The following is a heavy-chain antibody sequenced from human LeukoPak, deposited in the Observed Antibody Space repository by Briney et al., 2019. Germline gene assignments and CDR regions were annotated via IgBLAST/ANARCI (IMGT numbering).Heavy chain of an antibody. D-gene: IGHD6-6*01. J-gene: IGHJ4*02. V-gene: IGHV3-66*01. CDR3: ALSRYSSSSVWDF. Sequence: GGSLRLSCAASGFTVSSNYMSWVRQAPGKGLEWVSVIYSVDTTYYADSVKGRFTISRDNSKNTLHLQMNSLSAEDMAVYYCALSRYSSSSVWDFWGQGTLVTVSS. CDR2: IYSVDTT. CDR1: GFTVSSNY.